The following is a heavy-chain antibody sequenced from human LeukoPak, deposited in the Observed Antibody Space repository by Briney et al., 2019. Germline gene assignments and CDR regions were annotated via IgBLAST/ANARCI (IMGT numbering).Heavy chain of an antibody. J-gene: IGHJ4*02. V-gene: IGHV1-3*01. Sequence: ASVKVSCKASGYTFTSYVMHWVRQAPGQGLEWMGWINAGNGDTKHSQKFQGRVTITRDTSASTAYMELISLRFEDTAVYYCARPDRTVGSPFDYWGQGTLVTVSS. CDR2: INAGNGDT. CDR3: ARPDRTVGSPFDY. CDR1: GYTFTSYV. D-gene: IGHD3-10*01.